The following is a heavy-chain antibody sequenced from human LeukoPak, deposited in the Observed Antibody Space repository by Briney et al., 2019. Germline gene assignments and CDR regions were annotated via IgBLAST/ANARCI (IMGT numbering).Heavy chain of an antibody. CDR3: AKDVGPVLFDY. Sequence: PGGSLRLSCATSGFTFSDYAMSWVRQAPGKGLEWVSTISNSGGNTHYADSVLGRFTISRASSKSTLYLQMNSLSVEGAAVYHCAKDVGPVLFDYWGQGTLVTVSS. CDR2: ISNSGGNT. J-gene: IGHJ4*02. D-gene: IGHD2-15*01. V-gene: IGHV3-23*01. CDR1: GFTFSDYA.